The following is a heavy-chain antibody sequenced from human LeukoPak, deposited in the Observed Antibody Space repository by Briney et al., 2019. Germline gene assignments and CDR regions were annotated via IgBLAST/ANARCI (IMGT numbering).Heavy chain of an antibody. Sequence: PSGTLSLTCTVSGGSIRSSYYYWGWIRQPPGKGLEWIGSIYDSGSTYYNPSLKSRVTISVDTSKNQFSLKLNSVTAADTAVYYCARPRRAVAGRAFDIWGQGTMVTVSS. D-gene: IGHD6-19*01. J-gene: IGHJ3*02. CDR3: ARPRRAVAGRAFDI. CDR1: GGSIRSSYYY. CDR2: IYDSGST. V-gene: IGHV4-39*01.